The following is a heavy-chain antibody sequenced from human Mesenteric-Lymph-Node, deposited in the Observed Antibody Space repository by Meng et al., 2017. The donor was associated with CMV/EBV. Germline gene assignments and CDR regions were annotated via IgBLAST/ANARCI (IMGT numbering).Heavy chain of an antibody. Sequence: GESLKISCAASGLTFSNYAMTWVRQAPGKGLEWVGFIRSKAYGGTTEYAASVKGRFTISRDDSKSIAYLQMNSLKTEDTAVYYCTRGGWELLENWSDPWGQGTLVTVSS. D-gene: IGHD1-26*01. CDR3: TRGGWELLENWSDP. CDR1: GLTFSNYA. CDR2: IRSKAYGGTT. V-gene: IGHV3-49*04. J-gene: IGHJ5*02.